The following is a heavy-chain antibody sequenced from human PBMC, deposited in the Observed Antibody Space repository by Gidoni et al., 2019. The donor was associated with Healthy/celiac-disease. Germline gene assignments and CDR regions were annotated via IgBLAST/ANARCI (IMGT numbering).Heavy chain of an antibody. CDR3: ARDRGSSSLDY. CDR1: GFTFSSYA. J-gene: IGHJ4*02. V-gene: IGHV3-30*04. CDR2: ISYDGSNK. D-gene: IGHD6-6*01. Sequence: QVQLVESGGGVVQPGRSLRLSWSASGFTFSSYAMHWVRQAPGKGLGWVAVISYDGSNKYYADSVKGRFTISRDNSKNTLYLQMNSLRAEDTAVYYCARDRGSSSLDYWGQGTLVTVSS.